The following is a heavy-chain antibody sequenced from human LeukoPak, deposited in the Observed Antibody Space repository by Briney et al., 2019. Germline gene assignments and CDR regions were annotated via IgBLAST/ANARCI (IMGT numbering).Heavy chain of an antibody. D-gene: IGHD6-19*01. CDR1: GFTFSSYA. Sequence: PGGSLRLSCAASGFTFSSYAMSWVRQAPGKGLEWVSAITGSGANTYYADSVKGRFTISRDNSKNTLYLQMNSLRAEDTAVYYCARSAGYTSGWYNYWGQGTLVTVSS. V-gene: IGHV3-23*01. J-gene: IGHJ4*02. CDR3: ARSAGYTSGWYNY. CDR2: ITGSGANT.